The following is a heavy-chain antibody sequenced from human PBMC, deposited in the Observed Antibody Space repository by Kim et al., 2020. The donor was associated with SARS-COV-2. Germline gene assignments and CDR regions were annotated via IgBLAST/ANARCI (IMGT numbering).Heavy chain of an antibody. CDR2: VIPIIGRA. CDR3: ATPLDGNWFDP. J-gene: IGHJ5*02. D-gene: IGHD2-2*03. CDR1: GGTLSNYA. Sequence: SVKVSCMVSGGTLSNYALTWVRQAPGQGLEWMGRVIPIIGRANYAQTFQGRLTITADRSTHTAYMELRDLRSDDTAIYYCATPLDGNWFDPWGQGTLVTVSS. V-gene: IGHV1-69*04.